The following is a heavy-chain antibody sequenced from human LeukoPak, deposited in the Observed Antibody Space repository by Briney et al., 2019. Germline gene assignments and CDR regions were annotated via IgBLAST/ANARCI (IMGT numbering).Heavy chain of an antibody. CDR3: ASGLTWLLWNY. J-gene: IGHJ4*02. Sequence: SETLSLTCAVYGGSFSGYYWSWIRQPPGKGLEWIGEINHSGSTNYNPSLKSRVTISVDTSKNQFSLKLSSATAADTAVYYCASGLTWLLWNYWGQGTLVTVSS. V-gene: IGHV4-34*01. D-gene: IGHD3-3*01. CDR1: GGSFSGYY. CDR2: INHSGST.